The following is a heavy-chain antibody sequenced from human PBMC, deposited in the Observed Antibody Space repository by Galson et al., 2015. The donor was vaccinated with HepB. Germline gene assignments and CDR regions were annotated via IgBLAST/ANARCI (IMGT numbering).Heavy chain of an antibody. Sequence: SLRLSCAASGFTFSSYGMHWVRQAPGKGLEWVAFIRYDGSNKYYMDSVKGRFTISRDNAKNSLYLQMNSLRAEDTAVYYCAGAGGFLVRSWGQGTLVTVSS. CDR2: IRYDGSNK. CDR3: AGAGGFLVRS. V-gene: IGHV3-33*08. CDR1: GFTFSSYG. D-gene: IGHD1-26*01. J-gene: IGHJ4*02.